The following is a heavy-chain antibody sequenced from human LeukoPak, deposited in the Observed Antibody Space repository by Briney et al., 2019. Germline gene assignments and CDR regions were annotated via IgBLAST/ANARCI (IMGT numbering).Heavy chain of an antibody. CDR1: GFTFSSYA. J-gene: IGHJ4*02. CDR2: ISGSGGST. D-gene: IGHD3-22*01. CDR3: AKDDTINYYDSSGYSYYFDY. V-gene: IGHV3-23*01. Sequence: GGSLRLSCAASGFTFSSYAMSWVRQAPGKGLEWVSAISGSGGSTYYADSVKGRFTISRDNSKHTLYLQMNSLRAEDTAVYYCAKDDTINYYDSSGYSYYFDYWGQGTLVTVSS.